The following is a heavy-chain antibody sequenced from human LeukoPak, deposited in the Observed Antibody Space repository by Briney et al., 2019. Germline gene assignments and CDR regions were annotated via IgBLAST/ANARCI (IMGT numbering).Heavy chain of an antibody. Sequence: AGGSLRLSCAASGFSLNDYTLHWVRQRPGKGLEWVSLLTYDGRRPHYADSVKGRFTISRDNNKNSLYLDMKGLGPEDTALYYCVEDFDPQRDWTKWYTTYFENWGQGTLVTVSS. CDR1: GFSLNDYT. D-gene: IGHD2-8*01. CDR3: VEDFDPQRDWTKWYTTYFEN. J-gene: IGHJ4*02. CDR2: LTYDGRRP. V-gene: IGHV3-43*01.